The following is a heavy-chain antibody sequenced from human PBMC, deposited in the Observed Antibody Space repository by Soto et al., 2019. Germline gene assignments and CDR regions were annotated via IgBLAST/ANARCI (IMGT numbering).Heavy chain of an antibody. V-gene: IGHV3-30-3*01. D-gene: IGHD3-10*01. Sequence: ESGGGVVQPGRSLRLSCAASGFTFSSYAMHWVRQAPGKGLEWVAVISYDGSNKYYADSVKGRFTISRDNSKNTLYLQMNSLRAEDTAVYYCARDSSVLLWFGEQSHFQHWGQGTLVTVSS. J-gene: IGHJ1*01. CDR1: GFTFSSYA. CDR3: ARDSSVLLWFGEQSHFQH. CDR2: ISYDGSNK.